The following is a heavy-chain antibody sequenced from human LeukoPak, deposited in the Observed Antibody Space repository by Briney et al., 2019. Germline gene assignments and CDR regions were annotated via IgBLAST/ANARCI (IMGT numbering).Heavy chain of an antibody. V-gene: IGHV4-39*01. CDR2: IYYSGST. CDR1: GGSISSSSYY. J-gene: IGHJ4*02. CDR3: AAGALVVPAASFDY. Sequence: SETLSLTCTVSGGSISSSSYYWGWIRQPPGQGLEWIGSIYYSGSTYYNPSLKSRVTISVDTSKNQFSLKLSSVTAADTAVYYCAAGALVVPAASFDYWGQGTLVTVSS. D-gene: IGHD2-2*01.